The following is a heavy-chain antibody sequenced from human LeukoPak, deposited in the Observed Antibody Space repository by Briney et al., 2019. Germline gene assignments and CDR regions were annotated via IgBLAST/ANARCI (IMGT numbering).Heavy chain of an antibody. CDR3: AKLKGQSGNYADSLHRSRFPFDI. CDR2: IRFDGSYK. J-gene: IGHJ3*02. D-gene: IGHD1-26*01. CDR1: GFTFSSYG. Sequence: GGSLRLSCAASGFTFSSYGIHWVRQAPGKGLEWVAFIRFDGSYKYYADSVKGRFTISRDNSKNTLYLPMNSLRAEDTAVYYCAKLKGQSGNYADSLHRSRFPFDIWGQGTMVTVSS. V-gene: IGHV3-30*02.